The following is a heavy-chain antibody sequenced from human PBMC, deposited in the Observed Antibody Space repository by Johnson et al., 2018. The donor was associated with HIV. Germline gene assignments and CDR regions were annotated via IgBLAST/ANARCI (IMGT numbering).Heavy chain of an antibody. CDR3: AKDRPRGGSSGMGGAFDI. V-gene: IGHV3-30-3*01. D-gene: IGHD5-12*01. Sequence: QVQLVESGGGVVQPGRSLRLSCAASGFTFSRYAMHWVRQAPGKGLEWVTVISYDGSNKYYADSVKGRFTISRDTSKNSLDLQMNSLRAEDTAVYYCAKDRPRGGSSGMGGAFDIWGLGTMVTVSS. CDR1: GFTFSRYA. J-gene: IGHJ3*02. CDR2: ISYDGSNK.